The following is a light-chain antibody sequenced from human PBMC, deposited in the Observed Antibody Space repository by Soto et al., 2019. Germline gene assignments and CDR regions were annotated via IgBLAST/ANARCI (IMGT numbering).Light chain of an antibody. V-gene: IGKV2-28*01. CDR1: QSLLYGAGYMY. J-gene: IGKJ2*01. Sequence: DIVMTQSPLSLPVTPGEPASISCRSSQSLLYGAGYMYVDWYLQKPGQPPHLLIFLDSNRASGVTERFSGSVSGTDFTLKISRVETEDVGIYFCMQTLQTPYTFGQGTKLEIK. CDR3: MQTLQTPYT. CDR2: LDS.